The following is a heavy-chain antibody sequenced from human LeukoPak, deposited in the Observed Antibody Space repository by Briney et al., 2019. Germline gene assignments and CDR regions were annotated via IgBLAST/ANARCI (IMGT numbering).Heavy chain of an antibody. Sequence: ASVKVSCKASGSTFTNFGISWVRQAPGQGLEWMGWISTYNGYTNYAQKLQGRVTLSTDTPTSTAYMEMRSLRSDDTAVYYCARSKGGITMIVVVNSAFDVWGPGTMVTVSS. CDR3: ARSKGGITMIVVVNSAFDV. J-gene: IGHJ3*01. CDR2: ISTYNGYT. D-gene: IGHD3-22*01. CDR1: GSTFTNFG. V-gene: IGHV1-18*01.